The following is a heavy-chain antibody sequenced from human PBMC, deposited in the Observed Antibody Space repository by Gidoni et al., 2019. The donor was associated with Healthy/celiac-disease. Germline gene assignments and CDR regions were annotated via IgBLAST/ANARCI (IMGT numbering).Heavy chain of an antibody. CDR2: ISYDGSNK. V-gene: IGHV3-30-3*01. J-gene: IGHJ4*02. D-gene: IGHD2-2*01. CDR1: GFPFSSYA. CDR3: ARDWGDIVVVPATTLDY. Sequence: QVQLVESGGGVVQPGRSLRLSCAASGFPFSSYAMHWVRQAPGKGLAWVAVISYDGSNKYYADSVKGRFTISRDNSKNTLYLQMNSLRAEDTAVYYCARDWGDIVVVPATTLDYWGQGTLVTVSS.